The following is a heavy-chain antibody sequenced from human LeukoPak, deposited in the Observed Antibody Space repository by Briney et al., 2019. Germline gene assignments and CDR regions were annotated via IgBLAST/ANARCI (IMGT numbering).Heavy chain of an antibody. CDR3: ARVLRLLSNCYDSSGSPDGYYYYMDV. CDR1: GGSFSGYY. J-gene: IGHJ6*03. V-gene: IGHV4-34*01. Sequence: SETLSLTCAVYGGSFSGYYWSWIRQPPGKGLEWIGEINHSGSTNYNPSLKSRVTISVDTSKSQFSLKLSSVTAADTAVYYCARVLRLLSNCYDSSGSPDGYYYYMDVWGKGTTATVSS. D-gene: IGHD3-22*01. CDR2: INHSGST.